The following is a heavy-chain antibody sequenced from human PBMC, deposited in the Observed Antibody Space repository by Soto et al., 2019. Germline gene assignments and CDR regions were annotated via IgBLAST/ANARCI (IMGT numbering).Heavy chain of an antibody. D-gene: IGHD6-19*01. CDR3: AKISRSSGRDY. J-gene: IGHJ4*02. V-gene: IGHV3-9*01. CDR2: ISWDSGSI. CDR1: GFTFDDYA. Sequence: GGSLRLSCAASGFTFDDYAMHWVRQAPGKGLEWVSGISWDSGSIGYADSVKGRFTISRDNAKNSLYLQMNSLRAEDTALYYCAKISRSSGRDYWGQGTLVTVSS.